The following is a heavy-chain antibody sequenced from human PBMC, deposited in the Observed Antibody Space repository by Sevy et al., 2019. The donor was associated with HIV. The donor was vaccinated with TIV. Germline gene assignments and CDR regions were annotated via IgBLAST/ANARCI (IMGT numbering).Heavy chain of an antibody. CDR2: FDPEDGET. CDR1: GYTLTELS. Sequence: ASVKVSCKVSGYTLTELSMHWVRQAPGKGLEWMGGFDPEDGETIYAQKFQGRVTMNEDTSTETAYMELSSLRYDDTAVYYCATSSNDDYQLLTFDYWGQGTLVTVSS. V-gene: IGHV1-24*01. J-gene: IGHJ4*02. CDR3: ATSSNDDYQLLTFDY. D-gene: IGHD2-2*01.